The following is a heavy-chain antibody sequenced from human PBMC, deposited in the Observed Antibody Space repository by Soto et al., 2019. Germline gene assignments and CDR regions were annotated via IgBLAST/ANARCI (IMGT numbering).Heavy chain of an antibody. CDR2: ISYDGSNK. Sequence: QVQLVESGGGVVQPGRSLRLSCAASGFTFSSYGMHWVRQAPGKGLEWVAVISYDGSNKYYADSVKGRFTISRDNSKNTLYLQMNSLRAEDTAVYYCAKNFGLGAIRFSATFDYWGQGTLVTVSS. CDR1: GFTFSSYG. CDR3: AKNFGLGAIRFSATFDY. V-gene: IGHV3-30*18. D-gene: IGHD1-26*01. J-gene: IGHJ4*02.